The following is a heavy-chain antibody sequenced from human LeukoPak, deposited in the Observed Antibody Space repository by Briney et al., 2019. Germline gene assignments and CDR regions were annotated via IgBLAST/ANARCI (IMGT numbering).Heavy chain of an antibody. Sequence: GGSLRLSCAASGFTFSSYSMNWVRQAPGKGLEWVSYISSSSSTIYYADSVKGRFTISRDNSKNTLYLQMNSLRAEDTAVYYCAKLAPDYDILTGYFGGFDYWGQGTLVTVSS. V-gene: IGHV3-48*01. J-gene: IGHJ4*02. D-gene: IGHD3-9*01. CDR1: GFTFSSYS. CDR2: ISSSSSTI. CDR3: AKLAPDYDILTGYFGGFDY.